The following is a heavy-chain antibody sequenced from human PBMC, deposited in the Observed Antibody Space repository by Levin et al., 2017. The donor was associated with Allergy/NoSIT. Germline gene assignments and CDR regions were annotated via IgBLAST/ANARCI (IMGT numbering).Heavy chain of an antibody. V-gene: IGHV3-7*01. J-gene: IGHJ4*02. Sequence: GESLKISCAASGFTFRNYWMSWVRQAPGKGLEWVANIKQDGSEKYYVDSVKGRFTISRDNAKKSLYLQMNSLRVEDTAVYYCARDLDCSSASCSQPWDWGQGTLVSVSS. CDR1: GFTFRNYW. CDR2: IKQDGSEK. CDR3: ARDLDCSSASCSQPWD. D-gene: IGHD2-2*01.